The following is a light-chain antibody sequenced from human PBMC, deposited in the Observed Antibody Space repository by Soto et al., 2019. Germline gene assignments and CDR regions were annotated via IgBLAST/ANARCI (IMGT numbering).Light chain of an antibody. J-gene: IGKJ3*01. CDR1: QNVSTY. CDR2: DAS. V-gene: IGKV3-11*01. CDR3: QQRTNWLT. Sequence: EIVLTQSPATLSLSPGERVTLSCRASQNVSTYLAWYQQKPGQAPRLLIYDASNRATGIPARFSGSGSGTDFTLTICSLEPEDFALYYCQQRTNWLTFGPGTKVDIK.